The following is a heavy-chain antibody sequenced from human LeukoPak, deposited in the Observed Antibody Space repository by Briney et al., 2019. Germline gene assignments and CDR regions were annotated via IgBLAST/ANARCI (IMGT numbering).Heavy chain of an antibody. CDR2: IYPGDSDT. V-gene: IGHV5-51*01. D-gene: IGHD3-10*01. CDR1: GYNFITYW. J-gene: IGHJ1*01. CDR3: ATYAGSYSKYFQH. Sequence: GESLKISCKGSGYNFITYWIAWVRQMPGKGLEWMGIIYPGDSDTRYSPSFQGQVTISADKSISTAYLQWSSLKASDTAMYFCATYAGSYSKYFQHWGQGTLVTVSS.